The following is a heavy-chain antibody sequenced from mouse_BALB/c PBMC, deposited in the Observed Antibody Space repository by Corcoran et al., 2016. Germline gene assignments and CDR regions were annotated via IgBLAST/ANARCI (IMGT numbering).Heavy chain of an antibody. CDR1: VYSLTSGYY. D-gene: IGHD1-2*01. CDR3: ATLLRPFDY. CDR2: ISYDGSN. J-gene: IGHJ2*01. Sequence: DVQLKESRPGLVKPSQYLSLTCSVTVYSLTSGYYWNWIRQFPGNKLEWMGYISYDGSNKYNPSLKNRISITRDTSKNQFFLKLNSVTTEDTATYYCATLLRPFDYWGQGTTLTVSS. V-gene: IGHV3-6*02.